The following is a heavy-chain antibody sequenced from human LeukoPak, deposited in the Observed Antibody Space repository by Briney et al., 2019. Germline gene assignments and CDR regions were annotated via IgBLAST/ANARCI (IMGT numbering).Heavy chain of an antibody. J-gene: IGHJ4*02. CDR1: GLTFSNYW. CDR3: ARGAEMATIPGY. V-gene: IGHV3-74*01. D-gene: IGHD5-24*01. Sequence: GGSLRLSCAVSGLTFSNYWMHWVRQAPGKGLVWVSRISNDGTSTSYADSVKGRFTISRDNAKNTLYLQMNSLRGEDTAVYYCARGAEMATIPGYWGQGTLVTVSS. CDR2: ISNDGTST.